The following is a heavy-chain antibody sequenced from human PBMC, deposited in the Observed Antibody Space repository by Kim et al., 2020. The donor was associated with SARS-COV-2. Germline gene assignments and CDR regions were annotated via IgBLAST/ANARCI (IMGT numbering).Heavy chain of an antibody. V-gene: IGHV3-30*18. J-gene: IGHJ6*01. CDR1: GFTFSSYG. CDR3: ANGGLHNDSSGDYYYYSVMAV. D-gene: IGHD3-22*01. CDR2: ISYDGSNK. Sequence: GGSLRLSCAASGFTFSSYGMHWVRQAPGKGLEWVAVISYDGSNKYYADSVKGRFTISRDNSKNTNTLYLQMNSLRAEDTAVYYCANGGLHNDSSGDYYYYSVMAVWGQGTTVTVSS.